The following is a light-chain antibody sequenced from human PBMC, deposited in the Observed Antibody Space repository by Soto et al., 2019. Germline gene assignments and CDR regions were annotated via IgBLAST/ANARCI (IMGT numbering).Light chain of an antibody. CDR3: QQYKNWPPHT. J-gene: IGKJ2*01. V-gene: IGKV3-15*01. CDR2: GAS. Sequence: EIVMTQSPGTLSVSPGESVTLSCRASQNVDDRLAWYQQTPGQPPRLLIYGASTRATGIPARFSGSGSGTEFPLTISSLQSEDLAVYYCQQYKNWPPHTFGQGAKLESK. CDR1: QNVDDR.